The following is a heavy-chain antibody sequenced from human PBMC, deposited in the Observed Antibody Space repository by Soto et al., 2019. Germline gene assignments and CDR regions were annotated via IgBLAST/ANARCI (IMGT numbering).Heavy chain of an antibody. CDR2: IYYSGST. CDR3: ARHEGIAAAGLNWFDP. Sequence: SETLSLTCTVSGGSISSSGYYWGWIRQPPGKGLEWIGSIYYSGSTYYNPSLKSRVTISVDTSKNQFSLKLSSVTAADTAVYYCARHEGIAAAGLNWFDPWGQGTLVTVSS. D-gene: IGHD6-13*01. CDR1: GGSISSSGYY. V-gene: IGHV4-39*01. J-gene: IGHJ5*02.